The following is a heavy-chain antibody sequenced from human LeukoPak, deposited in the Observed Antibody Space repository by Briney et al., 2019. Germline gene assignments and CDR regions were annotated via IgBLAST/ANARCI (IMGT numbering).Heavy chain of an antibody. D-gene: IGHD6-25*01. CDR3: ARQGGGFWYFDL. Sequence: PSETLSLTCTVSGGSINSYYWSWIRQPPGKGLEWIGYIYYSGSTNYNPSLKSRVTISVDTSKNQFSLKLSSVTAADTAVYYCARQGGGFWYFDLWGRGTLVTVSP. CDR2: IYYSGST. CDR1: GGSINSYY. V-gene: IGHV4-59*08. J-gene: IGHJ2*01.